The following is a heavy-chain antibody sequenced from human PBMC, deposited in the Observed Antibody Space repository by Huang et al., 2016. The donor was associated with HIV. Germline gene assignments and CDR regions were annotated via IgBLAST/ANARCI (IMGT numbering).Heavy chain of an antibody. V-gene: IGHV4-39*01. CDR2: IFYTGSA. CDR3: ARRRTHFTFDY. Sequence: QLHLPSGPGPVKPSETLSLTCNVSDGSLNSGKYYWGWIRQSPGKGLEWIGSIFYTGSAHYNPSLESRVTIFVDSSKSQLSVRLRSVTAADTAVYYCARRRTHFTFDYWGQGTLVTVSS. J-gene: IGHJ4*02. CDR1: DGSLNSGKYY.